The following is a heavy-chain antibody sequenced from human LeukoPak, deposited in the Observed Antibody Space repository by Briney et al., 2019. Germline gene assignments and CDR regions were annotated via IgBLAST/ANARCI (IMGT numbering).Heavy chain of an antibody. D-gene: IGHD3-16*01. CDR2: ISSSSSII. Sequence: GGSLRLSCAASGFTFSSYNMNWVRQAPGKGLEWVSYISSSSSIIYYADSVKGRFTISRDNAKNSLYLRMNSLRAEDTAVYYCARDWAGGLFDYWGQGTLVTVSS. CDR3: ARDWAGGLFDY. V-gene: IGHV3-48*01. CDR1: GFTFSSYN. J-gene: IGHJ4*02.